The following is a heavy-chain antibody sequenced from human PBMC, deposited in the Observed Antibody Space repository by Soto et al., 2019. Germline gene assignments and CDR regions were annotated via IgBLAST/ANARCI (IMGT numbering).Heavy chain of an antibody. CDR1: GYSISSGYY. CDR2: LYHHRRT. Sequence: SETLSLTCAVSGYSISSGYYWGWVRQPPGQWPEWLGPLYHHRRTYYNPSLNSRVTMSVDTSKNQLALRLGSVTAADTAVYSCGRLSFCTGTYDGGIDYWGQGTLVTV. J-gene: IGHJ4*02. D-gene: IGHD2-8*02. CDR3: GRLSFCTGTYDGGIDY. V-gene: IGHV4-38-2*01.